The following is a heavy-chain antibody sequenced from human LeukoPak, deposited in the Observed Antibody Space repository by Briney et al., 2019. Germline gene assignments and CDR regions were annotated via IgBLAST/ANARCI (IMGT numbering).Heavy chain of an antibody. Sequence: GASVKVSCKVSGYTFTSYDINWVRQATGQGLEWMGWMNPDSGNTGYAQKFQGRVTMTRNTSISTAYMELSSLRSEDTAVYYCARGLKHVAGILVYWGQGTLVTVSS. CDR2: MNPDSGNT. D-gene: IGHD2-15*01. V-gene: IGHV1-8*01. CDR3: ARGLKHVAGILVY. CDR1: GYTFTSYD. J-gene: IGHJ4*02.